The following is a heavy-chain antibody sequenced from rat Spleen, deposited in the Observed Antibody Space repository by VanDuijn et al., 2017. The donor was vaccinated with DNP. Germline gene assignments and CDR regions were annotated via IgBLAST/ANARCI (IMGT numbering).Heavy chain of an antibody. CDR1: GFTFSDYY. J-gene: IGHJ3*01. V-gene: IGHV5-22*01. CDR3: ARPYGYNNGGFAY. D-gene: IGHD1-4*01. Sequence: EVQLVESGGGLVQPGRSLKLSCAASGFTFSDYYMAWVRQAPTKGLEWVAYITYDGGGTYYRDSVKGRFTISRDNAKSTLYLQMNSLRSEDMAIYYCARPYGYNNGGFAYWGQGTLVTVSS. CDR2: ITYDGGGT.